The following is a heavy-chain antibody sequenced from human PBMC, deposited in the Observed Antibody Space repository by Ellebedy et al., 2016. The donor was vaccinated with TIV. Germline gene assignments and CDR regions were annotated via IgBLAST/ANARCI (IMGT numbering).Heavy chain of an antibody. CDR3: ARGEAYSNPGGY. CDR2: IYYSGST. V-gene: IGHV4-30-4*01. Sequence: SETLSLTCTVSGGSISSGDYYWSWIRQPPGKGLEWIGYIYYSGSTYYNPSLKSRVTISIDTPKNQFSLKLSSVTAADTAVYYCARGEAYSNPGGYWGQGTLVTVSS. J-gene: IGHJ4*02. D-gene: IGHD4-11*01. CDR1: GGSISSGDYY.